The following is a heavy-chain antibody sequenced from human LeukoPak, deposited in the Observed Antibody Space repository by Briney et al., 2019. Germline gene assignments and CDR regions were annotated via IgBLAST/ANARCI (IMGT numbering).Heavy chain of an antibody. D-gene: IGHD2-2*01. V-gene: IGHV4-34*01. CDR2: INHSGST. Sequence: SETLSLTCAVYGGTFSGYYWSWIRQPPGKGLEWIGEINHSGSTNYNPSLKSRVTISVDTSKNQFSLKLCSVTAADTAVYYCARGGLIVVVPAATTKNRGPGHWFDPWGQGTLVTVSS. CDR3: ARGGLIVVVPAATTKNRGPGHWFDP. J-gene: IGHJ5*02. CDR1: GGTFSGYY.